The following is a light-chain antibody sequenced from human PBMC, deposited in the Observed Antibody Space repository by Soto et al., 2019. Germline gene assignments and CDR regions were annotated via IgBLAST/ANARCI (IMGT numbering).Light chain of an antibody. Sequence: QSVLTQPASVSGSPGQSITISCTGTSSDVGDYNYVSWYQQHPGKAPKPMIYDVSNRPSGVSNRFSGSKSGNTASLTISGLQAEDEADYYCSSYTSSSTPVVFGGGTKLTVL. CDR1: SSDVGDYNY. V-gene: IGLV2-14*01. J-gene: IGLJ2*01. CDR2: DVS. CDR3: SSYTSSSTPVV.